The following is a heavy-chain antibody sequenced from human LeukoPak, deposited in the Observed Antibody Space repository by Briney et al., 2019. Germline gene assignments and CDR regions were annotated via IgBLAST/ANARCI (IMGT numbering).Heavy chain of an antibody. V-gene: IGHV3-23*01. J-gene: IGHJ3*02. CDR1: GSTFSSYS. CDR2: ISGSGGST. Sequence: GGSLRLSCAASGSTFSSYSMNWVRQAPGKGLEWVSAISGSGGSTYYADSVKGRFTISRDNSKNTLYLQMNSLRAEDTAVYYCAKGAGDYGDYAVTFDIWGQGTMVTVSS. CDR3: AKGAGDYGDYAVTFDI. D-gene: IGHD4-17*01.